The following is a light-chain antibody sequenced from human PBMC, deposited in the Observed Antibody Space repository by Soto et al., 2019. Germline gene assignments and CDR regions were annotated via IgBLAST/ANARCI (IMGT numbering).Light chain of an antibody. V-gene: IGKV3-20*01. CDR2: AAS. J-gene: IGKJ1*01. CDR1: QSLSSAY. CDR3: QQYGNSPRT. Sequence: EIVLTQSPDTLSLSPGERATLSCRASQSLSSAYLVWYQQKPGQAPRLLMFAASSRATGTPDRFSGSGSGTDFTLTISRLEPEDFAVYYCQQYGNSPRTLGQGTKVDIK.